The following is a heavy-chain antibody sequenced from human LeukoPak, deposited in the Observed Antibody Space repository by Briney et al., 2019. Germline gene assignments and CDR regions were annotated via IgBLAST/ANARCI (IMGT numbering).Heavy chain of an antibody. Sequence: SQTLSLTCAMSGDSVSSNSAAWNSTRQSPTRCLEWLGRTYHRSKWYNDSAVSVKSRITINPETTKNQCSLQLNSATPEDTTVHYCGRASSCWGDFDYWGQGTLVTVSS. D-gene: IGHD6-13*01. V-gene: IGHV6-1*01. CDR3: GRASSCWGDFDY. CDR1: GDSVSSNSAA. CDR2: TYHRSKWYN. J-gene: IGHJ4*02.